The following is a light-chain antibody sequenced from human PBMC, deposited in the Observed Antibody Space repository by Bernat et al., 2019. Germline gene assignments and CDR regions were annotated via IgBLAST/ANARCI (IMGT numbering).Light chain of an antibody. Sequence: QSALTQPASVSGSPGQSITISCTGTSGDVGHYNLVSWYQQHPAKAPKLIIYEVNKRPSGVSYRFSASKSGNTASLTISELQAEDEADYYCCSYTTSHTLVFGGGTRLTVL. CDR1: SGDVGHYNL. CDR3: CSYTTSHTLV. V-gene: IGLV2-23*02. CDR2: EVN. J-gene: IGLJ3*02.